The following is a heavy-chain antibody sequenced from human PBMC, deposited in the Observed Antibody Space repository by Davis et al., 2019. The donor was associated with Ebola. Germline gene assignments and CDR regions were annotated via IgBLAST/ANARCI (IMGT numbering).Heavy chain of an antibody. Sequence: GESLKISCAASGFTFSNYWINWVRQAPGKGLEWVAIIKQDGSERYYVDSLKGRFTISRDNVKDSAFLQIDSLRVEDTAVYYCATELTGNAFDVWGRGTMVTVSS. CDR3: ATELTGNAFDV. CDR1: GFTFSNYW. CDR2: IKQDGSER. J-gene: IGHJ3*01. V-gene: IGHV3-7*03. D-gene: IGHD3-9*01.